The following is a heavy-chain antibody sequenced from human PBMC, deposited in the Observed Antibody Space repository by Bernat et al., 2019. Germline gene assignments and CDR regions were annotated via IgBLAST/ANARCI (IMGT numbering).Heavy chain of an antibody. CDR2: LRFDGSNK. J-gene: IGHJ4*02. Sequence: QVQLVESGGGGFQPGGSLRLSCSASGFTFSSYGMHWVRLAPGKGLVWVAFLRFDGSNKYYADFVKGRFTISRDNSKRTLYLQMNSLRAEDTAVYYCAKDGGIYWNCDYWGQGTLVTVSS. CDR1: GFTFSSYG. V-gene: IGHV3-30*02. CDR3: AKDGGIYWNCDY. D-gene: IGHD1-26*01.